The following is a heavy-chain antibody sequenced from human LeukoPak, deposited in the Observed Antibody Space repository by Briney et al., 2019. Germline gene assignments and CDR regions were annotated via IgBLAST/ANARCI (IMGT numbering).Heavy chain of an antibody. V-gene: IGHV3-21*01. Sequence: PGGSLRLSCAASGFTFSTYSMNWVRRAPGKGLEWDSSISSSSGYIYYADSVKGRFTLSRDNAMNSLYLQMNSLRAEDMAVYYCAREKAWFGGLMDVWGKGTTVTISS. CDR3: AREKAWFGGLMDV. J-gene: IGHJ6*04. D-gene: IGHD3-10*01. CDR2: ISSSSGYI. CDR1: GFTFSTYS.